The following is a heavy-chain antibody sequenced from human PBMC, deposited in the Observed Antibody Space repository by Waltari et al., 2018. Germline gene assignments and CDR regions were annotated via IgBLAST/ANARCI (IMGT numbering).Heavy chain of an antibody. D-gene: IGHD5-18*01. CDR3: ARKGGRGYTYGPFYFDY. CDR2: RNGDGYGI. V-gene: IGHV3-74*03. CDR1: GFTFSDYW. Sequence: EVQLVEAGGDLVQPGGSLRLSCAASGFTFSDYWMHCVRQAPGRGVGVVYSRNGDGYGITYAESVKGRFTISRDNTKNTLYLQLNSLRAEDTAVYYCARKGGRGYTYGPFYFDYWGRGTLVTVSS. J-gene: IGHJ4*02.